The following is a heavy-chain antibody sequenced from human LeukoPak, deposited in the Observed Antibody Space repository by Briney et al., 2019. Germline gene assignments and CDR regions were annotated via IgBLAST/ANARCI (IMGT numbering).Heavy chain of an antibody. D-gene: IGHD6-19*01. CDR3: ARSTGWSQTPYYFDS. Sequence: GGSLRLSCVASGFTFSNYWMHWVRQAPGKGLMWVSRINSDGSSTTCADSVKGRFTISRDNARNTLFLQMNSLRAEDTAVYYCARSTGWSQTPYYFDSWGQGTLVPVSS. J-gene: IGHJ4*02. CDR2: INSDGSST. CDR1: GFTFSNYW. V-gene: IGHV3-74*01.